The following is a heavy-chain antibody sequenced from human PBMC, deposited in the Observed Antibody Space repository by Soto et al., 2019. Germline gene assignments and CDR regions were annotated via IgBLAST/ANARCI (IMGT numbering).Heavy chain of an antibody. V-gene: IGHV3-30*18. CDR1: GFTFGSHG. D-gene: IGHD4-4*01. CDR2: IGYDGSGK. J-gene: IGHJ4*02. CDR3: AKEDYTFFDS. Sequence: QVQLVESGGGVVQPGRSLRLSCAASGFTFGSHGMHWVRQAPGKGLEWVALIGYDGSGKYYTDSVKGRFTISRDNSKNMMYLQMTSPSAEDTAIYYCAKEDYTFFDSWGQGTLVTVSS.